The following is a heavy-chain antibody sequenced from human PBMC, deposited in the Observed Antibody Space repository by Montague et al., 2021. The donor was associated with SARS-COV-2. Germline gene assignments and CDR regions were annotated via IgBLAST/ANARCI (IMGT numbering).Heavy chain of an antibody. V-gene: IGHV4-59*03. D-gene: IGHD3-10*01. CDR1: GASMSPYH. CDR2: LHHSGAT. Sequence: SETLSLTCAVTGASMSPYHWSWIRQPPGKGLEWIGNLHHSGATNYNPSLKSRVTMSVDTSKNQFSLNLISVTAADTAVYFCATSLGGRYYWADYYFDYWGQGILVTVSA. CDR3: ATSLGGRYYWADYYFDY. J-gene: IGHJ4*02.